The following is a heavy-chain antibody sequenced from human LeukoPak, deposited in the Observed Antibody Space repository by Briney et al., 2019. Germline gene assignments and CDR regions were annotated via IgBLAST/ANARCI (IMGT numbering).Heavy chain of an antibody. V-gene: IGHV1-2*02. CDR1: GYTFTGYY. J-gene: IGHJ4*02. Sequence: GASVKVSCKASGYTFTGYYMHWVRQAPGQGLEWMGWINPNSGGTNYAQKFQGRVTMTRVTSISTAYMELSRLRSDDTAVYYCARDIVVVVAATPSGPDYWGQGTLVTVSS. CDR2: INPNSGGT. CDR3: ARDIVVVVAATPSGPDY. D-gene: IGHD2-15*01.